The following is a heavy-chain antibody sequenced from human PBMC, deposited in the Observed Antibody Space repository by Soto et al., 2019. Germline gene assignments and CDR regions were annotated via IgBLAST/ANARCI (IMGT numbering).Heavy chain of an antibody. CDR2: IYWDDSK. J-gene: IGHJ4*02. Sequence: VSGPTLVNPTQTLTLTCTFSGFSLSTRDVGVGWIRQPPGKALEWLAVIYWDDSKHYSPSLKTRATITKDTSKNQVVLTVTNMDTVDTATYYCAQKGPHYFDYWGQGALVTVSS. CDR3: AQKGPHYFDY. V-gene: IGHV2-5*02. CDR1: GFSLSTRDVG.